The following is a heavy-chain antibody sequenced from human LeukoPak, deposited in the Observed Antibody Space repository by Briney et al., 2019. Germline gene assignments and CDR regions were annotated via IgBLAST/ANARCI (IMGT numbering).Heavy chain of an antibody. Sequence: GGSLRLSCAASGFTFTNAWMNWVRQAPGKGLEWVGRIKSEADGETIDYAAPVKGRFTFSRDDSKNMLYLQMNSPKSEDTAVYYCSTLTSRGLSDSWGQGTLVTVSS. V-gene: IGHV3-15*07. D-gene: IGHD1-20*01. CDR1: GFTFTNAW. J-gene: IGHJ4*02. CDR3: STLTSRGLSDS. CDR2: IKSEADGETI.